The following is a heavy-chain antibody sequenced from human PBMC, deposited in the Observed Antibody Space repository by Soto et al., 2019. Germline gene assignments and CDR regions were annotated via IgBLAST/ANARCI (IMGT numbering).Heavy chain of an antibody. CDR2: IYWDDDK. D-gene: IGHD2-15*01. CDR3: GHGKRFGGGSYFDKGLDV. V-gene: IGHV2-5*02. J-gene: IGHJ6*02. CDR1: GFSLSTNGVG. Sequence: QITLKESGPTLVKPTQTLMLTCTFSGFSLSTNGVGVTWIRQPPAKALEWLALIYWDDDKRYSSSLKSRLTIMKDPSKQQVVLIMTDMDPVDTARYYCGHGKRFGGGSYFDKGLDVWGQGTTVTVSS.